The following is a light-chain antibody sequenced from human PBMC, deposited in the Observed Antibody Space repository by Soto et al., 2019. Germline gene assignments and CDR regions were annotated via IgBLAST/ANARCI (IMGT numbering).Light chain of an antibody. J-gene: IGKJ5*01. CDR2: DAS. V-gene: IGKV1-33*01. CDR1: QDITNY. CDR3: QHYDHLPIT. Sequence: DIPMTQSPSSLSASVGDRFTMTCQASQDITNYLNWYQQKPGKAPRLLLYDASSLETGVPSRFSGSGSGTDFTFTISSLQPEDIATYYCQHYDHLPITFGQGTRLEIK.